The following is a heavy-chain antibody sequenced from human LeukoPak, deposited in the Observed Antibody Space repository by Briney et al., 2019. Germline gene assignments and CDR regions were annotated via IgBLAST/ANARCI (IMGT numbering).Heavy chain of an antibody. CDR3: AKDLRPSAIRITIFGLPGDY. CDR2: IRYDGSNK. Sequence: GGSLRLSCAASGFTFSSYGMHWVRQAPGEGLEWVAFIRYDGSNKYYADSVKGRFTISRDNSKNTLYLQMNSLRAEDTAVYYCAKDLRPSAIRITIFGLPGDYWGQGTLVTVSS. V-gene: IGHV3-30*02. D-gene: IGHD3-3*01. CDR1: GFTFSSYG. J-gene: IGHJ4*02.